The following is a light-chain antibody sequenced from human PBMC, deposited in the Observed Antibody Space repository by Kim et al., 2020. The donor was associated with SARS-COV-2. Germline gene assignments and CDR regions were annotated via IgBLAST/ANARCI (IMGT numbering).Light chain of an antibody. V-gene: IGLV7-46*01. CDR2: DTS. CDR1: TGAVTSGHY. J-gene: IGLJ2*01. Sequence: QAVVTQEPSLTVSPGGTVTLTCGSSTGAVTSGHYPHWFQQKPGQAPRTLIYDTSNKHSWTPARFSGSLLGGKAALTLSGAQPEDEAECSCFLSYSGAVVFGGGTQLTVL. CDR3: FLSYSGAVV.